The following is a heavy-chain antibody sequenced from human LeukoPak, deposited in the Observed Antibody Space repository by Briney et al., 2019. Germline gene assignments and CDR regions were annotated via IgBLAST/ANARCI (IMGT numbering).Heavy chain of an antibody. CDR1: GFTFSSYS. J-gene: IGHJ6*02. CDR2: ISSSSSYI. D-gene: IGHD3-3*01. Sequence: GGSLRLSCAASGFTFSSYSMNWVRQAPGKGLEWVSSISSSSSYIYYADSVKGRFTISRDNAKNSLYLQMNSLGAEDTAVYYCARGVNYYYYGMDVWGQGITVTVSS. V-gene: IGHV3-21*01. CDR3: ARGVNYYYYGMDV.